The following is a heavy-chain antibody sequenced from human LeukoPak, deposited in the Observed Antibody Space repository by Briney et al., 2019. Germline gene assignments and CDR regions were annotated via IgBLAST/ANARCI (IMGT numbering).Heavy chain of an antibody. D-gene: IGHD6-19*01. CDR3: ARDVGSSGWYEVQHFDY. J-gene: IGHJ4*02. V-gene: IGHV3-21*01. CDR1: GFTFSSYS. Sequence: GGSLRLSCAASGFTFSSYSMNWVRQAPGKGPEWVSSIGSTSTYIYYADSVKGRFTISRDNAKNSLYLQMNSLRAEDTAVYYCARDVGSSGWYEVQHFDYWGQGTLVTVSP. CDR2: IGSTSTYI.